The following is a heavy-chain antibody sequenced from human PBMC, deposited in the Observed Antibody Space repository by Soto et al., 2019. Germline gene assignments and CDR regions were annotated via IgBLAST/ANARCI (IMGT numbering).Heavy chain of an antibody. CDR3: ARVVIPSWGVLLWFGEGQPDAFDI. D-gene: IGHD3-10*01. J-gene: IGHJ3*02. CDR2: ISSSSSTI. Sequence: GGSLRLSCAASGFTFSSYSMNWVRQAPGKGLEWVSYISSSSSTIYYADSVKGRFTISRDNAKNSLYLQMNSLRDEDTAVYYCARVVIPSWGVLLWFGEGQPDAFDIWGQGTMVTVSS. CDR1: GFTFSSYS. V-gene: IGHV3-48*02.